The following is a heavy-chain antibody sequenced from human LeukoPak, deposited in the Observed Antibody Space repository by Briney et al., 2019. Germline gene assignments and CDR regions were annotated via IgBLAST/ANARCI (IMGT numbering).Heavy chain of an antibody. D-gene: IGHD3-22*01. V-gene: IGHV4-30-2*01. CDR1: GGSISSYS. J-gene: IGHJ4*02. CDR2: IYHSGST. Sequence: PSETLSLTCTVSGGSISSYSWSWIRQPPGKGLEWIGYIYHSGSTYYNPSLKSRVTISVDRSKNQFSLKLSSVTAADTAVYYCARGHDSSGYWPIYFDYWGQGTLVTVSS. CDR3: ARGHDSSGYWPIYFDY.